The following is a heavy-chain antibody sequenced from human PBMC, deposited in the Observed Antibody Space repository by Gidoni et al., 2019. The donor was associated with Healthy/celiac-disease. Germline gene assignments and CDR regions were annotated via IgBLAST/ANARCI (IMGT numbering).Heavy chain of an antibody. D-gene: IGHD3-22*01. Sequence: QVQLVQSGAEVKKPGASVKVSCKASGYTFTSYAMHWVRQAPGQRLEWMGWINAGNGNTKYSQKFQGRVTITRDTSASTAYMELSSLRSEDTAVYYCARDGRYYDSSGYYPFDYWGQGTLVTVSS. V-gene: IGHV1-3*01. CDR1: GYTFTSYA. J-gene: IGHJ4*02. CDR2: INAGNGNT. CDR3: ARDGRYYDSSGYYPFDY.